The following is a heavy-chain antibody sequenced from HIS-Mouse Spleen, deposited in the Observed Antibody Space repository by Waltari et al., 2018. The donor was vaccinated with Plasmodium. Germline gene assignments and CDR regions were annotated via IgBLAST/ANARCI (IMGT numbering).Heavy chain of an antibody. CDR2: INHSGST. J-gene: IGHJ4*02. V-gene: IGHV4-34*01. CDR1: GGSFSGYY. CDR3: ARGPGYSSGWYYFDY. D-gene: IGHD6-19*01. Sequence: QVQLQQWGAGLLKPSATLSLTSAVSGGSFSGYYWSWIRQPPGKGLGWSGEINHSGSTNYNPSLKSRVTISVDTSKNQFSLKLSSVTAADTAVYYCARGPGYSSGWYYFDYWGQGTLVTVSS.